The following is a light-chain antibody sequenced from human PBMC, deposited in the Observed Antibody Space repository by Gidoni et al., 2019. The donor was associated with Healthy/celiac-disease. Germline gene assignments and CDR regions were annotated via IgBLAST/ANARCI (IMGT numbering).Light chain of an antibody. J-gene: IGKJ1*01. CDR2: GAS. CDR3: QQYGSSPRRT. CDR1: QSVSSSY. Sequence: EIVLTQSPGTLSLSPGERATLSCRASQSVSSSYLARYQQKPGQAPRPLIYGASSRATGIPDRFSGSGSGTDFTLTISRLEPEDFAVYYCQQYGSSPRRTFGQGTKVEIK. V-gene: IGKV3-20*01.